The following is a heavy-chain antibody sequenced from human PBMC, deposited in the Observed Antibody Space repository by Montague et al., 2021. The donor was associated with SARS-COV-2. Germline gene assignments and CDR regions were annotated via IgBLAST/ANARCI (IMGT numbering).Heavy chain of an antibody. CDR1: GFTFSGYW. D-gene: IGHD3-10*01. CDR3: ARDGFGELSSYYYYGMDV. CDR2: IKQDGSEK. V-gene: IGHV3-7*01. Sequence: SLRLSCAASGFTFSGYWMSWVRQAPGKGLEWVANIKQDGSEKYYVDSVKGRFTISRDNAKNSLYLQMNSLRAEDTAVYYCARDGFGELSSYYYYGMDVWGQGTTVTVSS. J-gene: IGHJ6*01.